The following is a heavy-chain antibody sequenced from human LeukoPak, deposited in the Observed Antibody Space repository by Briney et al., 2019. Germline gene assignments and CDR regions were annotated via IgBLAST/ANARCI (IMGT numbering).Heavy chain of an antibody. CDR2: VSYDGSNK. CDR3: AKAPSEHSKFFDY. J-gene: IGHJ4*01. Sequence: HPGGSLRLSCAASGFTFSSYAMHWVRQAPGKGLEWVALVSYDGSNKYCADSVKGRFTISRDNSKNTLYLQMNSLRGEDTAVYFCAKAPSEHSKFFDYWGQGTRVTVSS. CDR1: GFTFSSYA. D-gene: IGHD1/OR15-1a*01. V-gene: IGHV3-30*18.